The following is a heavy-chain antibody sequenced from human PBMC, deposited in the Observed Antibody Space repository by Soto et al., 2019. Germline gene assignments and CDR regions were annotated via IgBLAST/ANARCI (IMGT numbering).Heavy chain of an antibody. CDR1: GGTFSSYT. Sequence: SVKVSCKASGGTFSSYTISWVRQAPGQGLEWMGRIIPILGIANYAQKFQGRVTITADKSTSTAYMELSSLRSEDTAVYYCARCHHYDSSGYHSFDPWGQGTLVTVSS. CDR3: ARCHHYDSSGYHSFDP. V-gene: IGHV1-69*02. CDR2: IIPILGIA. J-gene: IGHJ5*02. D-gene: IGHD3-22*01.